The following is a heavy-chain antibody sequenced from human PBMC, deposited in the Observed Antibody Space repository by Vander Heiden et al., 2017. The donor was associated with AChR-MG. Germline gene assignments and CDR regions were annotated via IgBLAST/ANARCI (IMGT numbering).Heavy chain of an antibody. J-gene: IGHJ6*03. Sequence: QVQLVQSGAEVKKPGSWVKVSCKASEATFSSYDISWCRQAPGQGLEWMGGIIPIFGTANYAQKFQGRVTITADESTSTAYMELSSLRSEDTAVYYCARGYSSGWYLPYYYYMDVWGKGTTVTVSS. CDR2: IIPIFGTA. CDR3: ARGYSSGWYLPYYYYMDV. D-gene: IGHD6-19*01. V-gene: IGHV1-69*01. CDR1: EATFSSYD.